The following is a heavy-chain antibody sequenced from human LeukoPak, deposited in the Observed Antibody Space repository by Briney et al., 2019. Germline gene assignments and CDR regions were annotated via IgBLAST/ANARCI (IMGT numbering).Heavy chain of an antibody. Sequence: GESLKISCKASGYSFASYWIGWVRQMPGKGLGWMGIIYPGDSDTRYSPSFQGQVTISADKSINTAYLQWSSLKASDTAMYYCARQATVAGDFWGQGTLVTVSS. CDR1: GYSFASYW. D-gene: IGHD4-17*01. CDR2: IYPGDSDT. J-gene: IGHJ4*02. V-gene: IGHV5-51*01. CDR3: ARQATVAGDF.